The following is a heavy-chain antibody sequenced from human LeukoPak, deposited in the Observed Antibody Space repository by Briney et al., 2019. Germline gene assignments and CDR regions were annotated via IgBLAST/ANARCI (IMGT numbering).Heavy chain of an antibody. CDR1: GGSISSSSYF. J-gene: IGHJ6*02. V-gene: IGHV4-39*07. CDR3: ARGLDFDWYRYYYYYGMDV. Sequence: SETLSLTCTVSGGSISSSSYFWGWIRQPPGKGLEYIGSVYRSGNTYNNPSLKSRVTISVDTSKNQFSLKLSSVTAADTAVYYCARGLDFDWYRYYYYYGMDVWGQGTTVTVSS. D-gene: IGHD3-9*01. CDR2: VYRSGNT.